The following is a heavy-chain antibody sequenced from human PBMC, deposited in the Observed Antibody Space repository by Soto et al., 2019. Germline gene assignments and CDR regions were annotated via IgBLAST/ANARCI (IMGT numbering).Heavy chain of an antibody. CDR2: IRSQTDGGTS. CDR3: TTEKGY. Sequence: EVQLVESGGGLVKPGESLRLSCAASGFTFTNAWMNWVRQAPGKGLEWVGRIRSQTDGGTSDYAAPVKGIFPISRDDPKNTPYLQMTSLKTEDPALYSFTTEKGYWGQGTPVTVPS. J-gene: IGHJ4*02. CDR1: GFTFTNAW. V-gene: IGHV3-15*07.